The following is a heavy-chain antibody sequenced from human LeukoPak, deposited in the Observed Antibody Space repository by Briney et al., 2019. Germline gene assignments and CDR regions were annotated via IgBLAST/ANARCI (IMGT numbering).Heavy chain of an antibody. CDR1: GFTLSSFA. D-gene: IGHD6-19*01. Sequence: GGSLRLSCTASGFTLSSFAMSWVRQAPGKGLEWVSAISGSGGSTYYADSVKGRFTISRDNSKNTLYLQMNSLRAEDTAVYYCAKEVGWSPYFDYWGQGTLVTVSS. J-gene: IGHJ4*02. CDR3: AKEVGWSPYFDY. CDR2: ISGSGGST. V-gene: IGHV3-23*01.